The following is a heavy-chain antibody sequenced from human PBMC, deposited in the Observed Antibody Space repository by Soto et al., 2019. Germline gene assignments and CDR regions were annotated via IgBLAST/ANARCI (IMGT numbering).Heavy chain of an antibody. CDR3: ARDLWGSGNYYFHWFDP. J-gene: IGHJ5*02. D-gene: IGHD1-26*01. CDR2: INIRNGNT. V-gene: IGHV1-18*01. Sequence: GASVKVSCKASGYTFSSYGIAWVRQAPGQGLEWMGWINIRNGNTQYAQHFRGRVTLTTDTATSTAYLEVRNLRSDDTAVYYCARDLWGSGNYYFHWFDPWGQGTPVTVS. CDR1: GYTFSSYG.